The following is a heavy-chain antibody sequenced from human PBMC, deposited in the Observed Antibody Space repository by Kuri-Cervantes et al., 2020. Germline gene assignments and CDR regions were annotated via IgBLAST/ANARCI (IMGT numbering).Heavy chain of an antibody. J-gene: IGHJ4*02. V-gene: IGHV4-61*08. CDR2: IYYSGST. CDR1: GGSISSGDYY. Sequence: SETLSLTCTVSGGSISSGDYYWSWIRQPPGKGLEWIGSIYYSGSTNYNPSLKSRVTISVDTSKNQFSLKLSSVTAADTAVYYCARHYNWNDFDYWGQGTLVTVSS. CDR3: ARHYNWNDFDY. D-gene: IGHD1-20*01.